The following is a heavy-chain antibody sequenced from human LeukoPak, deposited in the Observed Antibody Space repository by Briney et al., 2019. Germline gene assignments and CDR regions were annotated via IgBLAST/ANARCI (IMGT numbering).Heavy chain of an antibody. CDR1: GFTFSSYA. J-gene: IGHJ6*02. D-gene: IGHD3-9*01. Sequence: PGGSLRLSCAASGFTFSSYAMSCVRQAPGKGLEWVSAISGSGGSTYYADSVKGRFTISRDNSKNTLYLQMNSLRAEDTAVYYCARFTPYSDILTGSGMDVWGQGTTVTVSS. CDR3: ARFTPYSDILTGSGMDV. CDR2: ISGSGGST. V-gene: IGHV3-23*01.